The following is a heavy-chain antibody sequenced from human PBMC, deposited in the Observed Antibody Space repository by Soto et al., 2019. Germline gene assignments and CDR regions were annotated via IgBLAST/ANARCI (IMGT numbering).Heavy chain of an antibody. CDR3: APQPYYYDNIFDY. CDR1: GFTFSSYA. V-gene: IGHV3-23*01. CDR2: ISGSGGST. D-gene: IGHD3-22*01. Sequence: GGSLRLSCAASGFTFSSYAMSWVRQAPGKGLEWVSAISGSGGSTYYADSVKGRFTISRDNSKNTLYLQMNSLRAKDTAVCYCAPQPYYYDNIFDYWGQGTLVTVSS. J-gene: IGHJ4*02.